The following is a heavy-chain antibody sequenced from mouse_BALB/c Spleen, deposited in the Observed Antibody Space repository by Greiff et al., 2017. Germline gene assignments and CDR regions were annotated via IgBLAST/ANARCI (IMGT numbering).Heavy chain of an antibody. CDR1: GYSITSDYA. V-gene: IGHV3-2*02. D-gene: IGHD2-14*01. CDR3: ARHYRYDVGAMDY. CDR2: ISYSGST. Sequence: DVKLVESGPGLVKPSQSLSLTCTVTGYSITSDYAWNWIRQFPGNKLEWMGYISYSGSTSYNPSLKSRISITRDTSKNQFFLQLNSVTTEDTATYYCARHYRYDVGAMDYWGQGTSVTVSS. J-gene: IGHJ4*01.